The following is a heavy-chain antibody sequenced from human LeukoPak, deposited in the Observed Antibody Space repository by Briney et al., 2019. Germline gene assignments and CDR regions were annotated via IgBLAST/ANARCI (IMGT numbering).Heavy chain of an antibody. V-gene: IGHV5-51*01. CDR1: GYSFTSYW. CDR3: ARQARVRTRDWYFDL. J-gene: IGHJ2*01. CDR2: IYPGDSDT. D-gene: IGHD1-14*01. Sequence: TGESLKISCKGSGYSFTSYWIGWVRQMPGKGLEWMGIIYPGDSDTRYSPSFQGQVTISADKSISSAYPQWSSLKASDTAMYYCARQARVRTRDWYFDLWGRGTLVTVSS.